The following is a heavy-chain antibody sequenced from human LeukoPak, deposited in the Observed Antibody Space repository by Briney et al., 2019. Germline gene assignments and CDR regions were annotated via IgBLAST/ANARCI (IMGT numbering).Heavy chain of an antibody. CDR1: GFTFSTYE. J-gene: IGHJ3*02. V-gene: IGHV3-48*03. Sequence: GGSLRLSCAASGFTFSTYEMNGVRQAPGKGLEWVSYIGGGGSTIYYADSVKGRFTISRDNAKNSLYLQMNRLRGEDTGVYYCARDYLVGGTDAFDIWGQGTMVTVSS. CDR2: IGGGGSTI. CDR3: ARDYLVGGTDAFDI. D-gene: IGHD1-1*01.